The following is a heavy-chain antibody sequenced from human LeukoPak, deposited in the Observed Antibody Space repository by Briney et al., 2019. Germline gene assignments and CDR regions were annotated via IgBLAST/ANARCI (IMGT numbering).Heavy chain of an antibody. CDR1: GFTFSSYE. V-gene: IGHV3-48*03. J-gene: IGHJ4*02. CDR2: ISSSGSTI. CDR3: ARTGYPFDY. D-gene: IGHD3/OR15-3a*01. Sequence: GGSLRLSCAASGFTFSSYEMNWVRQAPGKGLEGVSYISSSGSTIYYADSVKGRFTISRDNAKNSLYLQMNSLRAEDTAVYYCARTGYPFDYWGQGTLVTVSS.